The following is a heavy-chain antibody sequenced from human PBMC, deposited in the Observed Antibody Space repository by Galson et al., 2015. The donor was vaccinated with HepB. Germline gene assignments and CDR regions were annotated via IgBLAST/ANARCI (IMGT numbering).Heavy chain of an antibody. CDR2: ISSNGGST. CDR1: GFTFSSYA. Sequence: SLRLSCAASGFTFSSYAMHWVRQAPGKGLEYVSAISSNGGSTYYANSVKGRYTISRDNSKNTLYLQMGSLRAEDMAVYYCARSLGGGRDGYNREDYFDYWGQGTLVTVSS. V-gene: IGHV3-64*01. J-gene: IGHJ4*02. CDR3: ARSLGGGRDGYNREDYFDY. D-gene: IGHD5-24*01.